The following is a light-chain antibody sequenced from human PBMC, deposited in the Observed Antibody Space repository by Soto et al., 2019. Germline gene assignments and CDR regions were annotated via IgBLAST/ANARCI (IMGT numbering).Light chain of an antibody. CDR2: DND. CDR3: ATWDDTVSGYV. Sequence: QLVLTQSPSVSGTHGRRVTMSCSGSTSNIGNNPVNWYQQSPGTAPKLLMYDNDQRPSGVADRFSGSKSGTSASLAISGLQSEDETEYYCATWDDTVSGYVFGTGTNLTVL. V-gene: IGLV1-44*01. J-gene: IGLJ1*01. CDR1: TSNIGNNP.